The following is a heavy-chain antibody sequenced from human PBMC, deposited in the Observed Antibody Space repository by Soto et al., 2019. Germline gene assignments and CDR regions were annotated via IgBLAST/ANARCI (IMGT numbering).Heavy chain of an antibody. J-gene: IGHJ3*02. CDR3: ARNYYDFWTGYYIRAFNI. CDR2: IYWDDDK. V-gene: IGHV2-5*02. CDR1: GFSLSTIGVG. Sequence: SRPTLVNPTQTLTLTCALSGFSLSTIGVGVGWVRQPPGKALEWLALIYWDDDKRYSPSLKSRLTITKDTSKNQVVLTMTNMDPVDTATYYCARNYYDFWTGYYIRAFNIWGQGTMVTVS. D-gene: IGHD3-3*01.